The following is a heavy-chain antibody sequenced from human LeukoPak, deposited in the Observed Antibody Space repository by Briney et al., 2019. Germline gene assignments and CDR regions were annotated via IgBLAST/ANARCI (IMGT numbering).Heavy chain of an antibody. V-gene: IGHV3-74*01. CDR2: IKTDGSTT. J-gene: IGHJ4*02. Sequence: GGSLRLSCAVSGFTFSSYWMHWVRQAPGKGLVWVSHIKTDGSTTAYADSVKGRFTISRDNAKNSLYLQMNSLRAEDTAVYYCARDGYGDYHYDYWGQGTLVTVSS. CDR1: GFTFSSYW. D-gene: IGHD4-17*01. CDR3: ARDGYGDYHYDY.